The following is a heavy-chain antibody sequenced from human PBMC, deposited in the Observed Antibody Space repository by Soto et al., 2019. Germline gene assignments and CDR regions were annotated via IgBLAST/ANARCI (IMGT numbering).Heavy chain of an antibody. V-gene: IGHV4-31*03. D-gene: IGHD1-26*01. J-gene: IGHJ4*02. CDR2: IYYSGST. CDR3: AGIYSGSPGGTLRY. Sequence: QVQLQESGPGLVKPSQTLSLTCTVSGGSISSGGYYWSWIRQHPGKGLEWIGYIYYSGSTYYNPSLESGVXXSVDTSKNQFSLKLSSVTAADTAVYYCAGIYSGSPGGTLRYWGQGTLVTVSS. CDR1: GGSISSGGYY.